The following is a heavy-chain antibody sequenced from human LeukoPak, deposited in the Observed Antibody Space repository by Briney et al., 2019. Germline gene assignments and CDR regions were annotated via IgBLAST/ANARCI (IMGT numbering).Heavy chain of an antibody. CDR1: GFTFSSSA. CDR3: ARGLGAVTTTLGY. V-gene: IGHV4-34*01. CDR2: INHSGST. J-gene: IGHJ4*02. Sequence: PGGSLRLSCAASGFTFSSSAMSWVRQPPGKGLEWIGEINHSGSTNYNPSLKSRVTISVDTSKNQFSLKLSSVTAADTAVYYCARGLGAVTTTLGYWGQGTLVTVSS. D-gene: IGHD4-17*01.